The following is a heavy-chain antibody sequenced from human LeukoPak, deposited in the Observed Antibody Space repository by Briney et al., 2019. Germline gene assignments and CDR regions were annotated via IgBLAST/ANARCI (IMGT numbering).Heavy chain of an antibody. CDR3: AKAGEMATISPFDY. CDR1: GGSFSGYY. V-gene: IGHV3-23*01. Sequence: ETQSLTCAVYGGSFSGYYWSWVRQAPGKGLEWVSAISGSGGSTYYADSVKGRFTISRDNSKNTLYLQMNSLRAEDTAVYYCAKAGEMATISPFDYWGQGTLVTVSS. J-gene: IGHJ4*02. D-gene: IGHD5-24*01. CDR2: ISGSGGST.